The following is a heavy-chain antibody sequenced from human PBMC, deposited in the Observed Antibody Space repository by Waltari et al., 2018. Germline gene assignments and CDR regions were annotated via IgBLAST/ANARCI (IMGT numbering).Heavy chain of an antibody. D-gene: IGHD5-18*01. CDR1: GGSFSGYY. CDR2: INHSGST. J-gene: IGHJ3*02. Sequence: QVQLQQWGAGLLKPSETLSLTCAVYGGSFSGYYWSWPRQPPGKGLEWIGEINHSGSTNYNPSLKSRVTISVDTSKNQFSLKLSSVTAADTAVYYCAIHVGGGYSYGDDAFDIWGQGTMVTVSS. CDR3: AIHVGGGYSYGDDAFDI. V-gene: IGHV4-34*01.